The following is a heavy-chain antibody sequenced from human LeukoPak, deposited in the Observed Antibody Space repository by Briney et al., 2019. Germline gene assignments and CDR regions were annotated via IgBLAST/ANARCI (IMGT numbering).Heavy chain of an antibody. D-gene: IGHD3-9*01. V-gene: IGHV3-30*02. J-gene: IGHJ4*02. Sequence: PGGSLRLSCATSGFSFSSNGMHWVRQAPGKGLEWVAFLRYDGTKQYYADSVKGRFTIPRDISKNTLYLQMNSVRTEDTALYYCAKEMRDQTDWYDLGYWGQGTLVIVSS. CDR3: AKEMRDQTDWYDLGY. CDR1: GFSFSSNG. CDR2: LRYDGTKQ.